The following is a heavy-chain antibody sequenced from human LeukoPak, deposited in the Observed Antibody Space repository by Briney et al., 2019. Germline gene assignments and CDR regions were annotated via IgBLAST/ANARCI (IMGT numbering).Heavy chain of an antibody. CDR2: ISSSSSYI. CDR1: GFTFSSYS. Sequence: PGRSLRLSCAASGFTFSSYSMNWVRQAPGKGLEWVSSISSSSSYIYYADSVKGRFTISRDNAKNSLYLQMNSLRAEDTAVYYCARQDCSSTSCYTVWFDPWGQGTLVTVSS. CDR3: ARQDCSSTSCYTVWFDP. D-gene: IGHD2-2*02. J-gene: IGHJ5*02. V-gene: IGHV3-21*01.